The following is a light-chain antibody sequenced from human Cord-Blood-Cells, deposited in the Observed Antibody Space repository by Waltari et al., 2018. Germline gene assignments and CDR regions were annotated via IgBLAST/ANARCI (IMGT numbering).Light chain of an antibody. Sequence: EIVLTQSPATLSLSPGERATLSCRASQSVSSYLAWYQQKPGQAPRLLIYDASNRATGIPARFSGSGSVTDFTLTISSLEPEDFAVYYCQLRGTFGGGTKVEIK. CDR1: QSVSSY. V-gene: IGKV3-11*01. CDR3: QLRGT. J-gene: IGKJ4*01. CDR2: DAS.